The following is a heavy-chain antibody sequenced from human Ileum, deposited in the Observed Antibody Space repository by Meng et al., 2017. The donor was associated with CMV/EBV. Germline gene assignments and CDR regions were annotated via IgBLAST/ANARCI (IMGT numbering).Heavy chain of an antibody. Sequence: QGQLQEPGPGLVKPSETPSLTCTVSGDSFSRYFWSWIRQPAGKGLEWIGRINTSGKTTYSPSLKSRVTMSLDTSKNQFSLRLTSVSAADTALYYCARDLIRDDTGSWFDPWGQGTLVTVSS. CDR2: INTSGKT. CDR3: ARDLIRDDTGSWFDP. D-gene: IGHD3-16*01. CDR1: GDSFSRYF. V-gene: IGHV4-4*07. J-gene: IGHJ5*02.